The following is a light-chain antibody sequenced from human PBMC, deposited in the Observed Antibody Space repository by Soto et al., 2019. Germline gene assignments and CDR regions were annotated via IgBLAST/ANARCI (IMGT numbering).Light chain of an antibody. CDR2: DAS. Sequence: EIVLTQSPATLSLSAGERATLSCTTKHSIRSYLTWHQQTPGQAPRLLIYDASNRATDTPARFSGSGSGTDSTLTISRLEPEDFAVYYCQQYGTSRTFGQGTKVDIK. V-gene: IGKV3-11*01. CDR3: QQYGTSRT. CDR1: HSIRSY. J-gene: IGKJ1*01.